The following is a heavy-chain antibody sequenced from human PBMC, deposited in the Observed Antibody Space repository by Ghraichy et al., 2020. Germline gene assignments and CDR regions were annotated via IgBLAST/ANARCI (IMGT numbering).Heavy chain of an antibody. V-gene: IGHV3-48*02. CDR1: GFTFSSYS. CDR2: ISSSSSSTI. CDR3: ARDPPVEVGANVDVHRHSYYFDN. J-gene: IGHJ4*02. D-gene: IGHD1-26*01. Sequence: GGSLRLSCAASGFTFSSYSMNWVRQAPGKGLEWVSYISSSSSSTIYYADSVKGRFTISRDNAKNSLYLQMNSLRDEDTAVYYCARDPPVEVGANVDVHRHSYYFDNCGQGTLVTVSS.